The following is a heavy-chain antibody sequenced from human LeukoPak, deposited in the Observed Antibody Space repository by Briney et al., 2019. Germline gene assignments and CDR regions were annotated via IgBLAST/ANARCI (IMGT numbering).Heavy chain of an antibody. CDR2: INPSGGST. Sequence: ASVKVSCKASGYTFTNYYMQWVRQAPGQGLEWMGIINPSGGSTSYAQKFQGRVTMTRDTSTSTVYMELSSLKSDDTAVYYCARVPGGGSYYEFDYWGQGTLVTVSS. D-gene: IGHD1-26*01. J-gene: IGHJ4*02. V-gene: IGHV1-46*01. CDR1: GYTFTNYY. CDR3: ARVPGGGSYYEFDY.